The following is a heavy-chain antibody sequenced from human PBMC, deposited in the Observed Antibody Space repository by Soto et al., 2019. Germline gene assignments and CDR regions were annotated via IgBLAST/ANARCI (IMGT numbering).Heavy chain of an antibody. CDR2: IDPSDSYT. V-gene: IGHV5-10-1*01. Sequence: PGESLKITCKGSGYSFTSYWISWVRQMPGKGLEGMGRIDPSDSYTNYSPSFQGHVTISAAKSISTAYLQWSSLKASDTATYSCARFLPGINVWRQGPTVIVSS. CDR3: ARFLPGINV. CDR1: GYSFTSYW. J-gene: IGHJ6*02.